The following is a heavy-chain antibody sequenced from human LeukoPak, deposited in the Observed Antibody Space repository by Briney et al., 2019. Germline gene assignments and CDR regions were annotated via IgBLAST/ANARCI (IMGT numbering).Heavy chain of an antibody. Sequence: GGSLRLSCAASGFTFSTYAMNWVRQAPGKGLEWVAVISDDGRHNYYADSVKGRFTISRDNSKNALYLQMNSLRAEDTAVYYCAKDKVDYGGNWGFGYWGKGTLVTVSS. J-gene: IGHJ4*02. D-gene: IGHD4-23*01. CDR1: GFTFSTYA. CDR2: ISDDGRHN. CDR3: AKDKVDYGGNWGFGY. V-gene: IGHV3-30*04.